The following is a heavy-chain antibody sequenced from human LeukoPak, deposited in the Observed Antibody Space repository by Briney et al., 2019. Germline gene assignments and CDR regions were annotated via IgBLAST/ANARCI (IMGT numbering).Heavy chain of an antibody. CDR3: ARVRCSGGSCYMSNWFDS. CDR1: GYTFTAYY. Sequence: ASVKLSCKASGYTFTAYYMHWVRHAPGQGLEWMGWINPNSGGTNYGEKFQGRVTMTRDTSLSSAYLELRSLRSDDTALYYCARVRCSGGSCYMSNWFDSWLQG. J-gene: IGHJ5*01. CDR2: INPNSGGT. D-gene: IGHD2-15*01. V-gene: IGHV1-2*02.